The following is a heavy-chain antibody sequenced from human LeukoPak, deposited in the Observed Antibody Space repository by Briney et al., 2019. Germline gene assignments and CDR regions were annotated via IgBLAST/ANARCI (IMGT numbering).Heavy chain of an antibody. Sequence: SVKVSCKASGGTFSSYAISWVRQAPGQGLEWMGGIIPIFGTANYAQKFQGRVTITADESTSTAYMELSSLRSEDTAVYYCAKRGSSGYYPFDYWGQGTLVTVSS. CDR1: GGTFSSYA. CDR3: AKRGSSGYYPFDY. J-gene: IGHJ4*02. V-gene: IGHV1-69*13. D-gene: IGHD3-22*01. CDR2: IIPIFGTA.